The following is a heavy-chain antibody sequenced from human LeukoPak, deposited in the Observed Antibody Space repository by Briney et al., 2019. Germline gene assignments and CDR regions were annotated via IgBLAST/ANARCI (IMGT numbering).Heavy chain of an antibody. CDR2: IVGSGGST. V-gene: IGHV3-23*01. Sequence: GGSLRLSCAASGFIFSTYSMSWVRQAPGKGLEWVSAIVGSGGSTNYADSVKGRFTISRDNSKNTLYLQMNSLRDEDTALYYCARNGRRTTVTSDVWGQGTLVTVSS. CDR1: GFIFSTYS. CDR3: ARNGRRTTVTSDV. J-gene: IGHJ4*02. D-gene: IGHD4-17*01.